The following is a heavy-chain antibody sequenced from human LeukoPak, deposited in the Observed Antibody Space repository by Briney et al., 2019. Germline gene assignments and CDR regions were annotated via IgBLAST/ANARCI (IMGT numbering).Heavy chain of an antibody. V-gene: IGHV1-2*02. CDR1: GYTFTGYY. D-gene: IGHD3-16*01. Sequence: ASVKVSCKASGYTFTGYYMHWVRQAPGQGLEWMGWINPNSGGTNYAQKFQGRVTMTRDTSISTAYMELSRLRSDDTAVYYCARDLRAGSLRTLAPRVFGYRGQGTLVTVSS. J-gene: IGHJ4*02. CDR3: ARDLRAGSLRTLAPRVFGY. CDR2: INPNSGGT.